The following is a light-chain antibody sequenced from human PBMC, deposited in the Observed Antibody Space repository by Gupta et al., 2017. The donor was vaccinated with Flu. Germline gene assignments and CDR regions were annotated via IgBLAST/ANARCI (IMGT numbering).Light chain of an antibody. Sequence: QTVVTQEPSLTVSPGGTVTLTCASSAGAVISDYYPNWFQQKAGQAPRALIYKTDNNHSWTPARFSGSLLGGKAALTLSGAQPEDEAVYYCLIMYGGAWVFGGGTQLTGL. CDR1: AGAVISDYY. CDR2: KTD. V-gene: IGLV7-43*01. CDR3: LIMYGGAWV. J-gene: IGLJ3*02.